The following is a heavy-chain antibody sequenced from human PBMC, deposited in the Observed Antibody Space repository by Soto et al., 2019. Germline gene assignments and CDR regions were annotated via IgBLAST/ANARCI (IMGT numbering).Heavy chain of an antibody. V-gene: IGHV1-18*01. CDR1: GYTFTSFG. Sequence: GASVKVACKTSGYTFTSFGISWVRQAPGQGLEWMGWISAYSGNTNYVQKLQDRVSMTTDTSTSTAYLELKNLRSDDTAVYYCARDTYESSSRFDYWGQAPPVTVSS. D-gene: IGHD3-22*01. CDR3: ARDTYESSSRFDY. J-gene: IGHJ4*02. CDR2: ISAYSGNT.